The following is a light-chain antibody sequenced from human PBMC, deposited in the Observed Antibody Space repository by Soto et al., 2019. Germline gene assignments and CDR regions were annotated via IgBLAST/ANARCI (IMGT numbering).Light chain of an antibody. V-gene: IGKV1-39*01. CDR3: QQSDKVPQT. CDR2: GAS. Sequence: DIQMTQSPSSLSASVGDRVTITCRASQNINRHLNWYQERPGKAPKLLISGASSLQSGVPSRFSGSGSGTDFTLTIRPLESEDFATYYWQQSDKVPQTFGGGTKIEIK. J-gene: IGKJ4*01. CDR1: QNINRH.